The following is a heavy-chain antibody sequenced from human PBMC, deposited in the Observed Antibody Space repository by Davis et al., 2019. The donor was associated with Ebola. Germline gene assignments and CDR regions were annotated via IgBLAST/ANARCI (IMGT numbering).Heavy chain of an antibody. D-gene: IGHD5-18*01. CDR2: ISHSGST. V-gene: IGHV4-34*01. Sequence: PPETLSPTCPVYGGSSTGSYWTWIRQSPGKGLEWIGEISHSGSTNYNPSLKSRVTISVDTSKNQFSLRLHSLTAADTAVYYCARGFSAWIRYFDSWGRGTLVTVTS. CDR1: GGSSTGSY. CDR3: ARGFSAWIRYFDS. J-gene: IGHJ4*02.